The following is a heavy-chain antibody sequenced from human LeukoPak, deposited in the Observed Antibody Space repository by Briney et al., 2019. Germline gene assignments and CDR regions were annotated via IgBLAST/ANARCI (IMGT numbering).Heavy chain of an antibody. CDR3: ATNGVAGSNWFDP. CDR2: IYYGGST. D-gene: IGHD6-19*01. J-gene: IGHJ5*02. V-gene: IGHV4-39*01. Sequence: PSETLSLTCTVSGGSISSSIYYWGWIRQPPGKGLEWIGSIYYGGSTFCNPSLKSRVTISVDTSKNQFSLRLSSVTAADTSMYYCATNGVAGSNWFDPWGRGTLVTVSS. CDR1: GGSISSSIYY.